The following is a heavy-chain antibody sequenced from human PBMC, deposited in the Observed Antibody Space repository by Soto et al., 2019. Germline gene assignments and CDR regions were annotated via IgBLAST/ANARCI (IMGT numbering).Heavy chain of an antibody. V-gene: IGHV4-34*01. CDR1: GGSFSDAH. D-gene: IGHD3-16*01. CDR3: ARERGSFDS. J-gene: IGHJ4*02. Sequence: SETLSLTCVVHGGSFSDAHWTWIRQAPGKGLEWIGEVSDTGDTDYYPSLKSRARISIDTSKNQFSLRLTSVTAADTAVYYCARERGSFDSWGQGTQVTVSS. CDR2: VSDTGDT.